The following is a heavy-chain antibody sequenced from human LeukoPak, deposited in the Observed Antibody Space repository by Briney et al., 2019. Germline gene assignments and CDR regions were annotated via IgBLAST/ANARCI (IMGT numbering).Heavy chain of an antibody. Sequence: QTGGSLRLSCAASGFTFSSYSMNWVRQAPGKGLEWVSYISSSSSTIYYANSVKGRFTVSRDNAKSSVYLQMNSLRDGDTAVYYCARWGHSHYYDSTYGMDVWGQGTTVTVSS. CDR3: ARWGHSHYYDSTYGMDV. CDR2: ISSSSSTI. J-gene: IGHJ6*02. CDR1: GFTFSSYS. V-gene: IGHV3-48*02. D-gene: IGHD3-22*01.